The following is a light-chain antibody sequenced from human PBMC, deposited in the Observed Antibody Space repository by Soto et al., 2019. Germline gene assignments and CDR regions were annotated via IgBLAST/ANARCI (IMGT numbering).Light chain of an antibody. CDR1: QGISSW. CDR3: QQANSFPIT. J-gene: IGKJ5*01. CDR2: AAS. V-gene: IGKV1-12*01. Sequence: DIQMTQSPSSLSASVGDRVTVTCRASQGISSWLAWYQKKPGKAPKLLIYAASSLQSGVPSRFSGSGSGTDFTLTISSLQPEDCAIYFCQQANSFPITFGQGRRLETK.